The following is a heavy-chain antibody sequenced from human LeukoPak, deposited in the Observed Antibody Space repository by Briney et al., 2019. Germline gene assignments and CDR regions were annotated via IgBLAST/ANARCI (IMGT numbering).Heavy chain of an antibody. CDR1: GFTFDDYA. Sequence: GGSLRLSCAASGFTFDDYAMHWVRQAPGKGLEWVSGISWNSGSIGYADSVKGRFTTSRDNAKNSLYLQMNSLRAEDTALYYCAKDIGYYYDSSGSLDYWGQGTLVTVSS. CDR3: AKDIGYYYDSSGSLDY. D-gene: IGHD3-22*01. V-gene: IGHV3-9*01. CDR2: ISWNSGSI. J-gene: IGHJ4*02.